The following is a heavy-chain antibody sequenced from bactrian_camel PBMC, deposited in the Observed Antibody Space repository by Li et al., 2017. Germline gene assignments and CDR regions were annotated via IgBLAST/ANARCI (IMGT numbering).Heavy chain of an antibody. J-gene: IGHJ4*01. V-gene: IGHV3S55*01. Sequence: HVQLVESGGGSVEAGGSLRLSCVVSGYRSDEYCMAWFRHAPGKQREGIAAVGNDGSTSYEGSVKDRFTISADKAKNTMYLQMSSLKPEDTAMYYCAAKWNCEYRTYTFWGQGTQVTVS. CDR2: VGNDGST. D-gene: IGHD7*01. CDR1: GYRSDEYC. CDR3: AAKWNCEYRTYTF.